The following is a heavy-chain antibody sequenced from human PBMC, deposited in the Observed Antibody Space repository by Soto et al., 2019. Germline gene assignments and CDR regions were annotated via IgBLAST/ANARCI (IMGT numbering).Heavy chain of an antibody. V-gene: IGHV3-33*01. CDR3: ARAGRLYYDFWSGYLPTTYYYYGMDV. Sequence: PXGSLRLSCAAFGFTFSSYGMHWVRQAPGKGLEWVAVIWYDGSNKYYADSVKGRFTISRDNSKNTLYLQMNSLRAEDTAVYYCARAGRLYYDFWSGYLPTTYYYYGMDVWGQGTTVTVSS. CDR2: IWYDGSNK. CDR1: GFTFSSYG. D-gene: IGHD3-3*01. J-gene: IGHJ6*02.